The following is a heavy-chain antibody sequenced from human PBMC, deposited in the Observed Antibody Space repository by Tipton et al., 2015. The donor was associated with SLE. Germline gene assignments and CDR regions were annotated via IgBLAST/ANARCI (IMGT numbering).Heavy chain of an antibody. Sequence: SLRLSCTASGFTFGDYAMSWVRQAPGKGLEWVAVISYDGSNKYYADSVKGRFTISRDNSKNTLYLQMNSLRAEDTAVYYCARARYCSGGSCYGAAFDIWGQGTMVTVSS. CDR2: ISYDGSNK. CDR1: GFTFGDYA. D-gene: IGHD2-15*01. J-gene: IGHJ3*02. CDR3: ARARYCSGGSCYGAAFDI. V-gene: IGHV3-30-3*01.